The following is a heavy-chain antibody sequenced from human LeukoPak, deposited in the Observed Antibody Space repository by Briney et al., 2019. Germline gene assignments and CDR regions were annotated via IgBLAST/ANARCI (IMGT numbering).Heavy chain of an antibody. Sequence: GGSLRLSCAASGFTFSSYSMNWVRQAPGKGLDWVSSISSSSSYIYYADSVKGRFTISRDNAKNSLYLQMNSLKAEDTAVYYCARAMQLHFDYWGQGTLVTVSS. J-gene: IGHJ4*02. V-gene: IGHV3-21*01. CDR2: ISSSSSYI. CDR1: GFTFSSYS. D-gene: IGHD6-6*01. CDR3: ARAMQLHFDY.